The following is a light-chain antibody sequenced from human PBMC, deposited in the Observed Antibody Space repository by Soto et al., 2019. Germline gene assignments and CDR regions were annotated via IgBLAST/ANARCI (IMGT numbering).Light chain of an antibody. J-gene: IGKJ3*01. Sequence: EIVMTQSPAPLSVSPGERATLSCRASQSVSSNLAWYQQKPGQAPRLLIYGASTRATGIPARFSGSGSGPEFTLTISSLQSEDFAVYYCQQYNNWPPFTFGPGTKVDIK. V-gene: IGKV3-15*01. CDR2: GAS. CDR3: QQYNNWPPFT. CDR1: QSVSSN.